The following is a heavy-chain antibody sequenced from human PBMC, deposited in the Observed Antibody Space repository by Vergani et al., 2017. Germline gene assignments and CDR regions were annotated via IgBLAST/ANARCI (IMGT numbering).Heavy chain of an antibody. CDR1: GFTFSSYW. CDR3: ARAYFGDIQYNWFDP. Sequence: VQLVESGGGLVQPGGSLRLSCAASGFTFSSYWMSWVRQAPGKGLEWVAVISYDGSTKYYADSVKGRFTFSRDNSKNTLYLQMNSLRAEDTAVYYCARAYFGDIQYNWFDPWGQGTLVTVSS. D-gene: IGHD2-21*01. CDR2: ISYDGSTK. V-gene: IGHV3-30-3*01. J-gene: IGHJ5*02.